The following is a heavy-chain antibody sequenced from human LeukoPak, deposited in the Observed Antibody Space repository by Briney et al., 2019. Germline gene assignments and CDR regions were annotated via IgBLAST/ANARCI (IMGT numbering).Heavy chain of an antibody. CDR3: ARGPTPYYYGSGSKEAAAQYYFDY. D-gene: IGHD3-10*01. CDR1: GGIFSSYA. Sequence: ASVKVSCKASGGIFSSYAISWVRQAPGQGLEWMGGIIPIFGTANYAQKFQGRVTITADESTSTAYMELSSLRSEDTAVYYCARGPTPYYYGSGSKEAAAQYYFDYWGQGTLVTVSS. V-gene: IGHV1-69*13. J-gene: IGHJ4*02. CDR2: IIPIFGTA.